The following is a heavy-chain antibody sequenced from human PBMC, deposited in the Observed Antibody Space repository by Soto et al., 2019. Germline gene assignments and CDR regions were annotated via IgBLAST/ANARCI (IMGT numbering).Heavy chain of an antibody. CDR2: ISSNGVGT. D-gene: IGHD6-19*01. J-gene: IGHJ6*03. V-gene: IGHV3-64*01. CDR1: GFTFSNYA. Sequence: EVQLGESGGGLVQPGGSLRLSCAASGFTFSNYAMDWVRQAPGKVLEYVSGISSNGVGTYYANSVKDRFTISRDNSKNTLYLQMGSLRAEDMAVYYCARREQSDYYYMDVWGKGTSVTVSS. CDR3: ARREQSDYYYMDV.